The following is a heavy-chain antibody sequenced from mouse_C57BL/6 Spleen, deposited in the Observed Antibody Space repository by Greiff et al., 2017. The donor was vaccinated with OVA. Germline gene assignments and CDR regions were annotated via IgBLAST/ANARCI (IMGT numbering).Heavy chain of an antibody. CDR3: AREDPITTVAAY. D-gene: IGHD1-1*01. CDR1: GYAFSSSW. Sequence: VQLQQSGPELVKPGASVKISCKASGYAFSSSWMNWVKQRPGKGLEWIGRIYPGDGDTNYNGKFKGKATLTADKSSSTAYMQLSSLTSEDSAVYCCAREDPITTVAAYWGQGTLVTVSA. J-gene: IGHJ3*01. V-gene: IGHV1-82*01. CDR2: IYPGDGDT.